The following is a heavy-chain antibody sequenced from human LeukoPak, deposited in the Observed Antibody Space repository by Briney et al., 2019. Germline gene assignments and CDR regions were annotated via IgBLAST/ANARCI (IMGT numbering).Heavy chain of an antibody. CDR3: AKASGSPYYFDD. V-gene: IGHV3-30-3*01. CDR1: GFTFDRYG. J-gene: IGHJ4*02. Sequence: PGRSLRLSCAASGFTFDRYGMHWIRKAPGKGLGWVAVISSDISMKCCADSVKGQSTLSRDNTKSSLYLQMNSLRSNDTAVYYCAKASGSPYYFDDWGEGTLVTVSS. CDR2: ISSDISMK. D-gene: IGHD3-10*01.